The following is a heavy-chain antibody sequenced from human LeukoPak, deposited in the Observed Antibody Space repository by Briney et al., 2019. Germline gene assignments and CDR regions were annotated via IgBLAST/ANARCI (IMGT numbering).Heavy chain of an antibody. D-gene: IGHD3-9*01. CDR3: ARVRGNYDILTAEDY. CDR1: GYTFTSYG. V-gene: IGHV1-18*01. J-gene: IGHJ4*02. CDR2: ISAYNGNT. Sequence: ASVKVSCKASGYTFTSYGISWVRQAPGQGLEWMGWISAYNGNTNYAQKLQGRVTMTTDTSTSTAYMELRSLRSDDTAVYYCARVRGNYDILTAEDYWGQGTLVTVSS.